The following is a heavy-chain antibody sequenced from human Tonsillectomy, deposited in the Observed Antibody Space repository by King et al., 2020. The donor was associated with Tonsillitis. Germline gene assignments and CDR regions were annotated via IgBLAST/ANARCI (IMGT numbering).Heavy chain of an antibody. Sequence: VQLVESGGGLVKPGVSLRLSCAASGFTFSSYSMNWVRQAPGKGLEWVSSISSSGSYIYYADSVKGRFSISRDNADNSLYLKMNSLRAEDTALYYCGTDFRTLSRGPDGFDIWGQGNMVTGS. CDR1: GFTFSSYS. CDR2: ISSSGSYI. V-gene: IGHV3-21*01. D-gene: IGHD3-22*01. J-gene: IGHJ3*02. CDR3: GTDFRTLSRGPDGFDI.